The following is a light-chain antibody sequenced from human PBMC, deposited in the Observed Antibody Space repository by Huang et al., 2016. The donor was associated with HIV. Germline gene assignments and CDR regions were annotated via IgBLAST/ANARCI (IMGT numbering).Light chain of an antibody. CDR1: QSLLHSSGYNY. V-gene: IGKV2-28*01. J-gene: IGKJ1*01. CDR3: MQSLQTPWT. Sequence: DIVMTQSPLSLSVTPGEPASISCRSSQSLLHSSGYNYLDWYLQRPGQSPQLLIYLGSNRDSGVSDRFSGSRSSTEFTLRISREEAEDVGVYYCMQSLQTPWTFGQGTKVEI. CDR2: LGS.